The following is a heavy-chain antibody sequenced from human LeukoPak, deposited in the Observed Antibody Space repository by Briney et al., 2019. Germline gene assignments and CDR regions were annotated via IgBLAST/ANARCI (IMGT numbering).Heavy chain of an antibody. D-gene: IGHD2-2*01. J-gene: IGHJ4*02. CDR3: ARDEGIEVVPAEMGY. Sequence: GGSLRLSCAASGFTFSSYGMHWVRQAPGKGLEWVAVIWYDGSNKYYADSVKGRFTISRDNSKNTLYLQMNSLRAEDTAVYYCARDEGIEVVPAEMGYWGQGTLVTVSS. CDR1: GFTFSSYG. V-gene: IGHV3-33*01. CDR2: IWYDGSNK.